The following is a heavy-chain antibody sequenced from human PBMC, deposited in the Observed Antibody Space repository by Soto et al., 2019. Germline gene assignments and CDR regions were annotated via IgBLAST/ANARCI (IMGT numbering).Heavy chain of an antibody. CDR3: AKDLIRITSSPSDAFDI. Sequence: GGSLRLSCAASGFTFSSYGMHWVRQAPGKGLEWVAVISYDGSNKYYADSVKGRFTISRDNSKNTLYLQMNSLRAEDTAVYYCAKDLIRITSSPSDAFDIWGQGTMVTVS. J-gene: IGHJ3*02. CDR2: ISYDGSNK. V-gene: IGHV3-30*18. CDR1: GFTFSSYG.